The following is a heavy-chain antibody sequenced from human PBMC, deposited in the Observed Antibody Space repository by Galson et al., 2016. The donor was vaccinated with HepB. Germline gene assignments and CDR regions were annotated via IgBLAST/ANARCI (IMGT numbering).Heavy chain of an antibody. Sequence: SLRLSCAASGFSFKSYGIHWVRQAPGKGLEWVAVISYDGSDKQYADSVKGRFSISRDNSKNILYLQMNSLRLEDTAVYFCAKIPPAIDMLRGVTTDFWGQGALVTVSS. J-gene: IGHJ4*02. V-gene: IGHV3-30*18. CDR2: ISYDGSDK. CDR1: GFSFKSYG. D-gene: IGHD3-10*01. CDR3: AKIPPAIDMLRGVTTDF.